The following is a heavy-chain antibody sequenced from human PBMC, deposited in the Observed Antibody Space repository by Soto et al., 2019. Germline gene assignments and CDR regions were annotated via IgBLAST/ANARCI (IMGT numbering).Heavy chain of an antibody. CDR1: GYTFTSYA. V-gene: IGHV1-3*01. CDR3: ARGQSSGSGWYGSEYFQH. Sequence: ASVKVSCKASGYTFTSYAMHWVRRAPGQRLEWMGWINAGNGNTKYSQKFQGRVTITRDTSASTAYMELSSLRSEDTAVYYCARGQSSGSGWYGSEYFQHWGQGTLVTVSS. CDR2: INAGNGNT. J-gene: IGHJ1*01. D-gene: IGHD6-19*01.